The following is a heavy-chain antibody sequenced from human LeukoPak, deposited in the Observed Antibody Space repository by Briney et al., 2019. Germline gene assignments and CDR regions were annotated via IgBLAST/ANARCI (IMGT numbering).Heavy chain of an antibody. CDR3: ARLKLGGFDY. V-gene: IGHV5-51*01. CDR2: IYPGDSDT. Sequence: GAPLQISCKGSGYIFTSYWIGWVRQLPGKGLEWMGIIYPGDSDTRYSPSFQSQVTISADKSISTAYLQWSSLKASDTAMYYCARLKLGGFDYWGQGTLVTVSS. J-gene: IGHJ4*02. CDR1: GYIFTSYW. D-gene: IGHD7-27*01.